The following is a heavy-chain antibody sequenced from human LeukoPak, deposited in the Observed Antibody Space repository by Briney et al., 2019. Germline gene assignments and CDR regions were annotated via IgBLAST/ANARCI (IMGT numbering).Heavy chain of an antibody. J-gene: IGHJ5*02. Sequence: ASVKVSCKASGYTFTSYDINWVRQATGQGLEWMGWMNPNSGNTGYAQKFQGRVTITRNTSISTAYMELSSLRSEDTAVYYCARGLDDGSGSPNWFDPWGQGTLVTVSS. CDR1: GYTFTSYD. CDR3: ARGLDDGSGSPNWFDP. V-gene: IGHV1-8*03. D-gene: IGHD3-10*01. CDR2: MNPNSGNT.